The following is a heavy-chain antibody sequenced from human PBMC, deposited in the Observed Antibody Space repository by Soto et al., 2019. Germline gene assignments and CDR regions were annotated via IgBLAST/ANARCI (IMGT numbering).Heavy chain of an antibody. CDR2: IYYSGST. V-gene: IGHV4-59*01. D-gene: IGHD3-10*01. J-gene: IGHJ5*02. Sequence: SETLSLTCTVSGGSISSYYWSWIRQPPGKGLEWIGYIYYSGSTNYNPSLKSRVTISVDTSKNQFSLKLSSVTAADTAVYYCARGLPVENMVRGVRWIDPWGQGTLVTVSS. CDR3: ARGLPVENMVRGVRWIDP. CDR1: GGSISSYY.